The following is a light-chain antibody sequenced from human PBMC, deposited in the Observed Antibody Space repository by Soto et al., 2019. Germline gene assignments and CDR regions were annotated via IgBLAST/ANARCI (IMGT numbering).Light chain of an antibody. CDR1: SGHSSYA. Sequence: QPVLTQSPSASASLGASVKLTCTLSSGHSSYAIAWHQQQPEKGPRYLMKLNSDGSHSKGDGIPDRFSGSSSGAERYLTISSLPSEDEGYLFLQDLGTGIHVVFGGGTKLTVL. V-gene: IGLV4-69*01. CDR3: QDLGTGIHVV. CDR2: LNSDGSH. J-gene: IGLJ2*01.